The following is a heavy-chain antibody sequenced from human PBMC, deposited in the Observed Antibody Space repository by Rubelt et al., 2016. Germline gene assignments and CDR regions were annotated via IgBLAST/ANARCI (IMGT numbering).Heavy chain of an antibody. CDR2: IDPRSGGT. CDR1: GYTFTDYY. V-gene: IGHV1-2*06. CDR3: ARDGKFDP. Sequence: QVQLVQSGAEVKKPGASVKVSCKASGYTFTDYYMHWVRQAPGQGLEWVGRIDPRSGGTNYPQKFQGRVTMTRDTSISTAYMALGRLTSDDTAVYYCARDGKFDPWGQGTLVFVSS. J-gene: IGHJ5*02.